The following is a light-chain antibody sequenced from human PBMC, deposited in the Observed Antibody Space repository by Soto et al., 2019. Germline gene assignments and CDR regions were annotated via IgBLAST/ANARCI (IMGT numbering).Light chain of an antibody. V-gene: IGKV1-39*01. CDR3: QQSYSTPTWT. J-gene: IGKJ1*01. Sequence: DIPMTQSPSSLSASVGDRVTITCRASQSISTYLNWYQQKPGKAPKVLISAASSLHSGVPSRFSGSGSGTDFTLTINSLQPEDFATYYCQQSYSTPTWTFGQGTKVEIK. CDR1: QSISTY. CDR2: AAS.